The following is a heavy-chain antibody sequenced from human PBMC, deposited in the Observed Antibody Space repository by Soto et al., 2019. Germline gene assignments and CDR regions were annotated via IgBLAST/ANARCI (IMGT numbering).Heavy chain of an antibody. CDR3: ATGYSSSWYLFQGDY. Sequence: ASVKVSCKASGYTFTSYGISWVRQAPGQGLEWMGWISAYNGNTNYAQKLQGRVTMTTDTSTSTAYMELRSLRSDDTAVYYCATGYSSSWYLFQGDYWGQGTLVTVSS. CDR2: ISAYNGNT. D-gene: IGHD6-13*01. CDR1: GYTFTSYG. J-gene: IGHJ4*02. V-gene: IGHV1-18*01.